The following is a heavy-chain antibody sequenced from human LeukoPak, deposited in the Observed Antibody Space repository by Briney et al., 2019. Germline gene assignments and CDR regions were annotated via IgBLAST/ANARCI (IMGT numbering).Heavy chain of an antibody. J-gene: IGHJ4*02. D-gene: IGHD3-22*01. Sequence: GGSLRLSCAASGFTFSSYAMSWVRQAPGKGLEWVSAISGSGGSTYYADSVKGRFTISRDNSKNTLYLQMNSLGAEDTAVYYCAKGHSFITMIGLFDYWGQGTLATVSS. V-gene: IGHV3-23*01. CDR2: ISGSGGST. CDR3: AKGHSFITMIGLFDY. CDR1: GFTFSSYA.